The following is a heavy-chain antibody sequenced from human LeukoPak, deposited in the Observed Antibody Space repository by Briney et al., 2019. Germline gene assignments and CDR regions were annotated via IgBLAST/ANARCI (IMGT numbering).Heavy chain of an antibody. CDR1: GFTFSNYW. Sequence: PGGSLRLSCAASGFTFSNYWMHWVRQAPGKGLVWVSRMNSDGRSTSYADSVKGRFTISRDNAKNTLYLQMNSLRAEDTAVYYCARGYYYSSGYYLIDYWGQGTLVTVSS. CDR2: MNSDGRST. V-gene: IGHV3-74*01. D-gene: IGHD3-22*01. CDR3: ARGYYYSSGYYLIDY. J-gene: IGHJ4*02.